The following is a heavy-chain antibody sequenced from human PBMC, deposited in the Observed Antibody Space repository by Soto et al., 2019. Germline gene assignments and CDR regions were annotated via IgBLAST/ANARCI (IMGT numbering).Heavy chain of an antibody. CDR3: ARDLLVQSGSYYLDY. Sequence: QVPVVESGGGVVQSGRSLRLSCAASGFTFSSYGMHWVRQAPGKGLEWVAILWYDGSNEYYADSVKGRFTISRDNSXXTLYLQMNGLRAEDTAVYYCARDLLVQSGSYYLDYGGQGSLVTVSS. V-gene: IGHV3-33*01. CDR2: LWYDGSNE. CDR1: GFTFSSYG. J-gene: IGHJ4*02. D-gene: IGHD1-26*01.